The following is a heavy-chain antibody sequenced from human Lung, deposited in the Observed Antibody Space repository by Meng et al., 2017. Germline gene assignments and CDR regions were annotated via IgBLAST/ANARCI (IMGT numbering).Heavy chain of an antibody. D-gene: IGHD1-1*01. CDR2: IKSNTDGGTT. V-gene: IGHV3-15*01. J-gene: IGHJ4*02. CDR3: TWDDKAVSDY. Sequence: VVSGGYLVKPGGALRLSCAASGFYFSNAWMSWVRQAPGKGLEWVGRIKSNTDGGTTEYAAPVTGRFTISRDDSKSTLNLHLSGLRTDDTGVYYCTWDDKAVSDYWGQGTLVTVSS. CDR1: GFYFSNAW.